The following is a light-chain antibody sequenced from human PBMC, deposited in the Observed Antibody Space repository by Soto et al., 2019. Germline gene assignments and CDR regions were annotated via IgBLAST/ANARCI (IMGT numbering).Light chain of an antibody. CDR1: QSVSKY. Sequence: EIVLTQSPGTLALSPGEGATLSCRASQSVSKYLAGYQHKPGQAPRLLSYDPSSRATGIPNSFCGSGSGTDFTLTSSRLKPEDCTGNYCQQLGMSPQTFSQRTKGQIK. V-gene: IGKV3-20*01. CDR2: DPS. CDR3: QQLGMSPQT. J-gene: IGKJ1*01.